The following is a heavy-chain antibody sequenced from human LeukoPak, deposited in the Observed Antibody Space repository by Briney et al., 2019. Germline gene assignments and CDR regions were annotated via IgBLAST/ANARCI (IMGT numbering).Heavy chain of an antibody. CDR2: ISSSSGFI. CDR1: GFTFSGFS. CDR3: ARDFDSYGYAFDY. D-gene: IGHD5-18*01. V-gene: IGHV3-21*01. Sequence: PGGSLRLSCAASGFTFSGFSMNWVRQAPGKGLEWVSSISSSSGFIYYAGSVKGRFTISRDNAKNSLFLQMNSLRAEDTAVYYCARDFDSYGYAFDYWGQGTLVTVSS. J-gene: IGHJ4*02.